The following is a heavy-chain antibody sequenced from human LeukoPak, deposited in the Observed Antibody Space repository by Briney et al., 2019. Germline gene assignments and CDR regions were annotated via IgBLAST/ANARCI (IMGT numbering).Heavy chain of an antibody. D-gene: IGHD2-2*01. V-gene: IGHV5-51*01. CDR2: IYPDDSDT. J-gene: IGHJ4*02. CDR3: ARQYCSSTSCYSTDFDY. Sequence: GESLKISCKGSGYSFTSYWIGWVRQMPGKGLEWMGIIYPDDSDTRYSPSFQGQVTISADKSISTAYLQWSSLKASDTAMYYCARQYCSSTSCYSTDFDYWGQGTLVTVSS. CDR1: GYSFTSYW.